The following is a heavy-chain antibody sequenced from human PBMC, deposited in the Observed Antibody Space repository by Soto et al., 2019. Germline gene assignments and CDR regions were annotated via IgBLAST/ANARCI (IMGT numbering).Heavy chain of an antibody. CDR2: IYYSGST. J-gene: IGHJ4*02. CDR1: GGSISSGGYY. Sequence: SETLSLTCTVSGGSISSGGYYWSWIRQHPGKGLEWIGYIYYSGSTYYNPSLKSRVTISVDTSKNQFSLKLSSVTAADTAVYYCARVLGYYYDSSGLYYFDYWGQGTLVTVSS. CDR3: ARVLGYYYDSSGLYYFDY. V-gene: IGHV4-31*03. D-gene: IGHD3-22*01.